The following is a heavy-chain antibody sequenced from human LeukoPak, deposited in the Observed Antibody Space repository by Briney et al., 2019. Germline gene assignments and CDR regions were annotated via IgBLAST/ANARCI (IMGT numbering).Heavy chain of an antibody. V-gene: IGHV4-34*01. CDR2: INHSGST. CDR1: GGSFSGYY. D-gene: IGHD5-24*01. Sequence: KTSETLSLTCAVYGGSFSGYYWSWIRQPPGKGLEWIGEINHSGSTNYNPSLKSRVTISVDTSKNQFSLKLSSVTAADTAVYYCARSSRSTSPLNYYYYYMDVWGKGTTVTVSS. J-gene: IGHJ6*03. CDR3: ARSSRSTSPLNYYYYYMDV.